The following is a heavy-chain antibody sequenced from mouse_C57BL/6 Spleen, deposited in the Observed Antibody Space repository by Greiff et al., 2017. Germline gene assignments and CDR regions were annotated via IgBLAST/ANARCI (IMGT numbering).Heavy chain of an antibody. V-gene: IGHV1-59*01. CDR2: IDPSDSYT. J-gene: IGHJ3*01. Sequence: VQLQQPGAELVRPGTSVKLSCKASGYTFTSYWMHWVKQRPGQGLEWIGVIDPSDSYTNYNQKFKGKATLTVDTSSSTAYMQLSSLTSEDSAVYYCARYDSNFSFAYWGQGTLVTVSA. CDR3: ARYDSNFSFAY. CDR1: GYTFTSYW. D-gene: IGHD2-5*01.